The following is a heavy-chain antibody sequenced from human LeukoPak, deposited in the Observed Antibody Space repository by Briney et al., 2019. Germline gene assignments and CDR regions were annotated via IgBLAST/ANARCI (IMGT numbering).Heavy chain of an antibody. CDR1: GFSFSDYS. CDR2: ITRTSSYI. Sequence: KPGGSLRLSCAASGFSFSDYSMNWVRQAPGKGLEWVSSITRTSSYIYYTDSMKGRFTISRNNAKKSLYLQMNTLRAEDTALYYCARAGDAFDLWGQGTMVTVSS. CDR3: ARAGDAFDL. J-gene: IGHJ3*01. V-gene: IGHV3-21*01.